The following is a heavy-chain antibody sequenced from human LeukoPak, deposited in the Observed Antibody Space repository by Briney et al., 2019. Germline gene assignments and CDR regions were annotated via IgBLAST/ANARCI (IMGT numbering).Heavy chain of an antibody. D-gene: IGHD6-19*01. V-gene: IGHV3-23*01. CDR1: GFTFSNNA. Sequence: GGSLRLSCAASGFTFSNNAMSWVRQAPGKGLEWVSSISSSGDNTHYADSVKGRFTISRDNSKDTLYLQMNTLRAEDTAIYYCARRGWLVNFDHWGQGALVTVSS. CDR3: ARRGWLVNFDH. CDR2: ISSSGDNT. J-gene: IGHJ4*02.